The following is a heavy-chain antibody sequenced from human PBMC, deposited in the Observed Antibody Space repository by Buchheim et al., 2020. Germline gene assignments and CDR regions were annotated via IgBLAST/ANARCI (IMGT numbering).Heavy chain of an antibody. CDR1: GGSISSGSYY. V-gene: IGHV4-61*02. J-gene: IGHJ6*02. D-gene: IGHD6-19*01. CDR3: AREIALAGLENDYYYYGMDV. Sequence: QVQLQESGPGLVKPSQTLSLTCTVSGGSISSGSYYWTWIRQPAGKGLEWIGRMYTSGSTNYNPSLKSRVTISVDTSKNQFSLKLSSVTAADTAVYYCAREIALAGLENDYYYYGMDVWGQGTT. CDR2: MYTSGST.